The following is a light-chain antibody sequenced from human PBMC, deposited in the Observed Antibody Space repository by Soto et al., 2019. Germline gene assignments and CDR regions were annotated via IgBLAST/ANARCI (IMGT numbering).Light chain of an antibody. CDR2: DAS. CDR1: QDITNY. V-gene: IGKV1-39*01. Sequence: DIQMNHSPSSLSAYVGDRVTITCQASQDITNYLNWYQQTPGKAPRLLRYDASSLETGDPSRFSGSGSGTDFTLTISSRQPEDFATDYCPQSYNTPPTFGGVTIV. J-gene: IGKJ4*01. CDR3: PQSYNTPPT.